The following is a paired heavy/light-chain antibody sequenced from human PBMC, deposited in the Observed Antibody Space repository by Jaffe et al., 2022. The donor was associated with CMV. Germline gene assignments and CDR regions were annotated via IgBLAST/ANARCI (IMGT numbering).Light chain of an antibody. CDR2: AAS. V-gene: IGKV1D-8*04. CDR3: QQYHSFPQT. Sequence: VIWMTQSPSLLSASTGDRVIISCRMSQDIGSYLAWYQQKPGKAPELLIYAASTLQSGVPSRFSGSGSGTDFTLTITSLQSEDFATYYCQQYHSFPQTFGQGTKLEIK. J-gene: IGKJ2*01. CDR1: QDIGSY.
Heavy chain of an antibody. J-gene: IGHJ4*02. CDR1: GYTFIGYY. CDR2: SNPNSGGT. CDR3: ARSPPYCSRGSCFPDY. Sequence: QVQLVQSGAEVKKPGASVKVSCKASGYTFIGYYIHWVRQAPGQGFEWMGWSNPNSGGTNYAQKFQGRFTMTRDTSITTAYMELRRLRSDDTAVYYCARSPPYCSRGSCFPDYWGQGTLVTVSS. D-gene: IGHD2-15*01. V-gene: IGHV1-2*02.